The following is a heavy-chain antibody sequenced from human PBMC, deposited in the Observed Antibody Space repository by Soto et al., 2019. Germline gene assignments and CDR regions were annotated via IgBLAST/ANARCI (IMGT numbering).Heavy chain of an antibody. CDR3: ARDGFCTSTTCRVGNWFDP. Sequence: QVQLQQWGAGLLKPSETLSLTCLVYGGSFSGYYWRWIRQSPGKGLEWIGGINHRGSTNYKPSHENRVTISVGTSKTQFSLKLPSVTAADRAMYYCARDGFCTSTTCRVGNWFDPWGQGTLVTVSS. CDR2: INHRGST. V-gene: IGHV4-34*01. CDR1: GGSFSGYY. J-gene: IGHJ5*02. D-gene: IGHD2-2*01.